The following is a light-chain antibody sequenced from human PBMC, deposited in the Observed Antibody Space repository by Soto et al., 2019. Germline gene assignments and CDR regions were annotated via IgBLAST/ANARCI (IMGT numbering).Light chain of an antibody. CDR3: QQYGSLWT. CDR1: QSVSSNY. J-gene: IGKJ1*01. V-gene: IGKV3-20*01. Sequence: EIVLTQSPGTLSLSPGERATLSCRASQSVSSNYLAWYQQKPGQAPRLLIYGASSRVTGIPDRFSGSGSGTDFTLTISRLEPEDFAMYYCQQYGSLWTFGQGPKVEIK. CDR2: GAS.